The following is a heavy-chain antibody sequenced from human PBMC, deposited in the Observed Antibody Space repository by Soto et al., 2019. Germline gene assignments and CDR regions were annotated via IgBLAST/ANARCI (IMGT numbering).Heavy chain of an antibody. Sequence: ASVKVSCKASGYPFTGYYMHWVRQAPGQGLEWMGWINPNSGGTNYAQKFQGWVTMTRDTSISTAYMELSRLRSDDTAVYYCARDRGYCSSTSCYRYYYYGIDDRGDGHTVPAS. CDR2: INPNSGGT. CDR3: ARDRGYCSSTSCYRYYYYGIDD. CDR1: GYPFTGYY. D-gene: IGHD2-2*01. V-gene: IGHV1-2*04. J-gene: IGHJ6*02.